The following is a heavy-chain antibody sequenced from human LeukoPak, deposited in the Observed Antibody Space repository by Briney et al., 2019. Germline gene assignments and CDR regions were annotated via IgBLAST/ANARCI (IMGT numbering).Heavy chain of an antibody. CDR3: ARTVSWYPHAEGGVWFDP. V-gene: IGHV4-59*01. Sequence: SETLSLTCTVSGGSISSYYWSWIRQPPGKGLEWIGYIYYSGSTNYNPSLKSRVTISVDTSKNQFSLKLSSVTAADTAVYYCARTVSWYPHAEGGVWFDPWGQGTLVTVSS. J-gene: IGHJ5*02. D-gene: IGHD6-13*01. CDR2: IYYSGST. CDR1: GGSISSYY.